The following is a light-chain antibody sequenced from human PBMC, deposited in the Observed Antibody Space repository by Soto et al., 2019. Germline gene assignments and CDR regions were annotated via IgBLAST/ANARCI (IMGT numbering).Light chain of an antibody. CDR1: QSVSSSY. V-gene: IGKV3-20*01. CDR2: GAS. CDR3: QQYRT. Sequence: EIVLTQSPGTLSLSPGERATLSCRASQSVSSSYLAWYQQKPGQAPRLLIYGASSRATGIPDRFSGSGSGTDFTLTMSRLEPEDFAVYYCQQYRTFGQGTKVEIK. J-gene: IGKJ1*01.